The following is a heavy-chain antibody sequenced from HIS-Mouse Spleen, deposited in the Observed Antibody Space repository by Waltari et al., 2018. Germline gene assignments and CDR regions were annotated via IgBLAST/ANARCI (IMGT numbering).Heavy chain of an antibody. V-gene: IGHV4-31*03. CDR2: IYYSGST. CDR1: GGSISSGGYY. Sequence: QVQLQESGPGLVKPSQTLSLTCTVSGGSISSGGYYWSWIRQHPGKALAWIGDIYYSGSTYHHPSLKSRVTRSVDTAKNQFSLKRSSVTAADTAVYYCARSPYYDFWSGYSDNWFDPWGQGTLVTVSS. CDR3: ARSPYYDFWSGYSDNWFDP. J-gene: IGHJ5*02. D-gene: IGHD3-3*01.